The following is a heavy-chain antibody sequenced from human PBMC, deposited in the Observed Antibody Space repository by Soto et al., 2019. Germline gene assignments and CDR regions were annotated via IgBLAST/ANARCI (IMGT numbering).Heavy chain of an antibody. CDR1: GGSISSGGYY. D-gene: IGHD2-15*01. Sequence: QVQLQESGPGLVKPSQTLSLTCTVSGGSISSGGYYWSWIRQHPGKGLEWIGYIYYSGSTYYNPSLKCRVTISVDTSKNQFSLKLSSVTAADTAVYYCARRYCSGGSCYSGWFDPWGQGTLVTVSS. CDR2: IYYSGST. CDR3: ARRYCSGGSCYSGWFDP. V-gene: IGHV4-31*03. J-gene: IGHJ5*02.